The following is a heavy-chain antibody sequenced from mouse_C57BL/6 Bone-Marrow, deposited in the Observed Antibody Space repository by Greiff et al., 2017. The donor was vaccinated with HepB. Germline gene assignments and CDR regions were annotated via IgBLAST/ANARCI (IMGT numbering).Heavy chain of an antibody. J-gene: IGHJ2*01. Sequence: EVQLQESGAELVRPGASVKLSCTASGFNIKDDYMHWVKQRPEQGLEWIGWIDPENGDTEYASKFQGKATITADTASNTAYLQLSSLTSEDTAVYYCTTWVTTVVARLFDYWGQGTTLTVSS. D-gene: IGHD1-1*01. CDR2: IDPENGDT. CDR3: TTWVTTVVARLFDY. V-gene: IGHV14-4*01. CDR1: GFNIKDDY.